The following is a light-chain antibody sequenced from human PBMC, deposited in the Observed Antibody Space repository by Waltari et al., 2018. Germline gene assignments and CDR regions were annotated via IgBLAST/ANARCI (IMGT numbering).Light chain of an antibody. V-gene: IGKV1-5*03. J-gene: IGKJ2*01. Sequence: DIEMTQSPSFLSASVGDRVTITCRASHTLNTWLAWYQQKPGKPPRVLIYKTSTLETGVPSRFSGSASGTEFTLTISSLQPDDSATYYCQQHNSYSTFGQGTKLEIK. CDR1: HTLNTW. CDR3: QQHNSYST. CDR2: KTS.